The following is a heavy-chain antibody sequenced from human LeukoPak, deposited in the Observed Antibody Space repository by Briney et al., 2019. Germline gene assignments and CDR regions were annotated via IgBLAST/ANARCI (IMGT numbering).Heavy chain of an antibody. V-gene: IGHV3-53*01. D-gene: IGHD6-19*01. CDR3: ATSSSGWYNDAFDI. J-gene: IGHJ3*02. Sequence: GGSLRLSCAASGFTFSSYAMSWVRQAPGKGLEWVSVIYSGGSTYYADSVKGRFTISRDNSKNTLYLQMNSLRAEDTAVYYCATSSSGWYNDAFDIWGQGTMVTVSS. CDR2: IYSGGST. CDR1: GFTFSSYA.